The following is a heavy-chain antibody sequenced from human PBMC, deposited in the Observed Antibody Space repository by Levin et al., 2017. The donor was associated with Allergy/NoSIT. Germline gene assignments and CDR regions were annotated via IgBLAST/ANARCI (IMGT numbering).Heavy chain of an antibody. D-gene: IGHD2-8*01. CDR2: ISSTASTI. Sequence: LSLTCAASGFTFSTYSMIWVRQAPGKGLEWISYISSTASTIYYADSVKGRFTISRDNAKNSLYLQMSSLRAEDTAVYYCARDAGYCTNGVCYYFDSWGQGTLVTVSS. CDR3: ARDAGYCTNGVCYYFDS. CDR1: GFTFSTYS. V-gene: IGHV3-48*01. J-gene: IGHJ4*02.